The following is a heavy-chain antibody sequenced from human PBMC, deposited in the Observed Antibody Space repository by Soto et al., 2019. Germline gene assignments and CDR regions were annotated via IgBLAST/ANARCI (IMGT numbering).Heavy chain of an antibody. CDR3: ARPHGGYYDSSGYYHMHYYYGMDV. CDR1: GGTFSSYA. V-gene: IGHV1-69*06. J-gene: IGHJ6*04. CDR2: IIPIFGTA. Sequence: SLKVSCNASGGTFSSYAISWVRQAPGQGLEWMGGIIPIFGTANYAQKFQGRVTITADKSTSTAYMELSSLRSEDTAVYYCARPHGGYYDSSGYYHMHYYYGMDVWGEGTAFPVSP. D-gene: IGHD3-22*01.